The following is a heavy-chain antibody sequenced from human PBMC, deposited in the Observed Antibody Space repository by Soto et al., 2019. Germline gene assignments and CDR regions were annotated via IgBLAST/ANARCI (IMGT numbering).Heavy chain of an antibody. CDR1: GYTFTSYY. V-gene: IGHV1-46*03. Sequence: QVQLVQSGAEVKKPGASVKVSCKASGYTFTSYYMHWVRQAPGQGLEWMGIINPSGGSTSYAQKFQGRVTMTRDTSTSTVYMELSSLRSEETAVYYCARDPLYCSSTSCYNWAWFDPWGQGTLVTVSS. CDR2: INPSGGST. D-gene: IGHD2-2*02. J-gene: IGHJ5*02. CDR3: ARDPLYCSSTSCYNWAWFDP.